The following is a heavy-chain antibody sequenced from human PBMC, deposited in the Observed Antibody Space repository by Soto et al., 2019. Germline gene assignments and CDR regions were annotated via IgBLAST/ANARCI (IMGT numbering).Heavy chain of an antibody. Sequence: QVQLVESGGGVVQPGRSLRLSCAASGFTFSSYDMHWVRQAPGKGLEWVAVISYDGSNKYYADSVKGRFTISRDNSKNTLYLQMNSLRAEDTSVYYCAADPFVRVYGMDVWGQGTTVTVS. CDR3: AADPFVRVYGMDV. J-gene: IGHJ6*02. CDR2: ISYDGSNK. V-gene: IGHV3-30-3*01. D-gene: IGHD6-13*01. CDR1: GFTFSSYD.